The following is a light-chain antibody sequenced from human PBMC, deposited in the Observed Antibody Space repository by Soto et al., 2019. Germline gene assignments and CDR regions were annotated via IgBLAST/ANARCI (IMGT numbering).Light chain of an antibody. CDR1: QSIGNS. V-gene: IGKV3-11*01. Sequence: TVLTQSPATLSLSPGERATLSCKASQSIGNSLGWFQQKPGQAPRLLIDDAFNRATGIPARFTGSGSGSDLPPTISSLEPEDFGVYYCRQRYNWPRTFGGGTKVEIK. CDR2: DAF. CDR3: RQRYNWPRT. J-gene: IGKJ4*01.